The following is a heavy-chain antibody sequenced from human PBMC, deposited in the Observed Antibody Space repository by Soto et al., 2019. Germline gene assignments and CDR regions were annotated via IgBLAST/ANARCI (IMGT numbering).Heavy chain of an antibody. CDR3: ARDWKGAEGFDP. D-gene: IGHD1-1*01. J-gene: IGHJ5*02. Sequence: QVQLVQSGAEVKKPGASVKVSCKASGYTFSTYGFSWVRQAPGQGLEWMGWIGADNGDTNYAQNFQGRVTMTTDTSTTTSYMELRSLTSDHTAVYFCARDWKGAEGFDPWGQGTLVTVSS. V-gene: IGHV1-18*01. CDR1: GYTFSTYG. CDR2: IGADNGDT.